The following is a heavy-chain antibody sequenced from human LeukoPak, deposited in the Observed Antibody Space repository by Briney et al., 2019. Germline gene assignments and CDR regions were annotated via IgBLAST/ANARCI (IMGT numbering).Heavy chain of an antibody. CDR2: ISGRSDNT. CDR3: AKWGDYDVLTGYYVSDF. D-gene: IGHD3-9*01. CDR1: GFIFSNYA. J-gene: IGHJ4*02. Sequence: GGSLRLSCAASGFIFSNYAMYWVRQAPGKGLEWVSAISGRSDNTYYAGSVKGRSTLSRDSSKNTLYLQMNSLRADDTAVYYCAKWGDYDVLTGYYVSDFWGQGTLVTVSS. V-gene: IGHV3-23*01.